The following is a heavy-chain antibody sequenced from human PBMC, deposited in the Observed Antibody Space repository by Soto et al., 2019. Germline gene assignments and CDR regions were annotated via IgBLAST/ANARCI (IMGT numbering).Heavy chain of an antibody. Sequence: ASVKVSCKASGGTFSSYAISGVRQAPGQGLEWMGGIIPIFGTANYAQKFQGRVTITADESTSTAYMELSSLRSEDTAVYYCASSPVVVAATRYYYYYGMDVWGQGTTVTVSS. CDR3: ASSPVVVAATRYYYYYGMDV. J-gene: IGHJ6*02. D-gene: IGHD2-15*01. CDR1: GGTFSSYA. CDR2: IIPIFGTA. V-gene: IGHV1-69*01.